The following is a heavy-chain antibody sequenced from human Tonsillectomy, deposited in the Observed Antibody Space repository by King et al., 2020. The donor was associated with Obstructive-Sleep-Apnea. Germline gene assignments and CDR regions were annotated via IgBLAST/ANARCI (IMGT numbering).Heavy chain of an antibody. J-gene: IGHJ4*02. Sequence: VQLVESGGGVVQPGRSLRLSCAASGFTFSSYGMHWVRQAPGKGLEWVAVISYDGRNKYYADSVKGRFTISRDNSKNTLYLQMNSLRAEDTAVYYCAKEYSGRRNDYWGQGTLVTVSS. CDR2: ISYDGRNK. CDR3: AKEYSGRRNDY. D-gene: IGHD1-26*01. CDR1: GFTFSSYG. V-gene: IGHV3-30*18.